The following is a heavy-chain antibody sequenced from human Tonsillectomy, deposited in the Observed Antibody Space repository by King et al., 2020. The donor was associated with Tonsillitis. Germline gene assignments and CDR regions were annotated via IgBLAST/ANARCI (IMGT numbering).Heavy chain of an antibody. Sequence: VQLVESGGGLVKPGGSLRLSCAASGFTFSSDGMNWVRKAPGKGLEWVSLISSSSSYIYYADSVKGRFTISRDNAKNSLYLQMNSLRADDTAVYYCATGRVGAFHIWGHGTMVTVSS. CDR3: ATGRVGAFHI. CDR2: ISSSSSYI. D-gene: IGHD1-26*01. V-gene: IGHV3-21*01. CDR1: GFTFSSDG. J-gene: IGHJ3*02.